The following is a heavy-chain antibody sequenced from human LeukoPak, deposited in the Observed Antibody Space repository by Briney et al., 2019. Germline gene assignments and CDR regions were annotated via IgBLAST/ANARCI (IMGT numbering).Heavy chain of an antibody. CDR1: GYTFTDYY. Sequence: GATVKISCKASGYTFTDYYMHWVQQAPGKGLEWMGRVDPEDGETIYAEKFQGRVTITADTSTDTAYMELSSLRSEDTAVYYCATVSPHYYDSSGYLDYWGQGTLVTVSS. CDR3: ATVSPHYYDSSGYLDY. V-gene: IGHV1-69-2*01. D-gene: IGHD3-22*01. J-gene: IGHJ4*02. CDR2: VDPEDGET.